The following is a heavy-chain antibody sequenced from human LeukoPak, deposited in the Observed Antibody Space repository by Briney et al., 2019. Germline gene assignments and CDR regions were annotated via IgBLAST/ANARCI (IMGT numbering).Heavy chain of an antibody. V-gene: IGHV3-23*01. CDR2: ITGSGGRT. CDR3: AKIPNRYYDSSGSRFDY. CDR1: GFSFISYG. J-gene: IGHJ4*02. Sequence: GGSLRLSCAASGFSFISYGMNWVRQAPGKGLEWVSAITGSGGRTNYADSVKGRFTISRDNSKNTLYLQMNSLRAEDTAVYYCAKIPNRYYDSSGSRFDYWGQGTLVTVSS. D-gene: IGHD3-22*01.